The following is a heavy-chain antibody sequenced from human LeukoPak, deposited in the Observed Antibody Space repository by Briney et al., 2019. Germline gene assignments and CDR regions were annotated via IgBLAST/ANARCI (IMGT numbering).Heavy chain of an antibody. CDR2: ISAYNGNT. J-gene: IGHJ6*02. CDR1: GYTFTSYG. V-gene: IGHV1-18*01. CDR3: ARDRYCSSTSCYSFYYYGMDV. D-gene: IGHD2-2*01. Sequence: GASVKVSCKASGYTFTSYGISWVRQAPGQGLEWMGWISAYNGNTNYAQKPQGRVTMTTDTSTSTAYMELRSLRSDDTAVYYCARDRYCSSTSCYSFYYYGMDVWGQGTTVTVSS.